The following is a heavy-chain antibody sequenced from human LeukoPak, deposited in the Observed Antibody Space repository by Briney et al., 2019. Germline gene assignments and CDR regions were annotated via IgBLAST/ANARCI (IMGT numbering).Heavy chain of an antibody. D-gene: IGHD3-22*01. J-gene: IGHJ4*02. CDR1: GCTVSSNE. CDR3: AKAHVVEYDSSGYSHLFDY. CDR2: ISGGST. V-gene: IGHV3-38-3*01. Sequence: GGSLRLSCAASGCTVSSNEMSWVRQAPGKGLEWVASISGGSTYYADSTNGRFTILRDNSKNTLHLQMTSLRAEATAVYYCAKAHVVEYDSSGYSHLFDYWGQGTLVTVSS.